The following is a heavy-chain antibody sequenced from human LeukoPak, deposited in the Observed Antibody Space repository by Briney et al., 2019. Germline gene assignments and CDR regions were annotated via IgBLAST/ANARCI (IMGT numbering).Heavy chain of an antibody. CDR1: GYTFTSYA. J-gene: IGHJ6*02. D-gene: IGHD3-22*01. CDR2: INPNSGGT. V-gene: IGHV1-2*04. CDR3: ARDGYYDSSGYYPYYYYGMDV. Sequence: GASVKVSCKASGYTFTSYAMNWVRQAPGQGLEWMGWINPNSGGTNYAQKFQGWVTMTRDTSISTAYMELSRLRSDDTAVYYCARDGYYDSSGYYPYYYYGMDVWGQGTTVTVSS.